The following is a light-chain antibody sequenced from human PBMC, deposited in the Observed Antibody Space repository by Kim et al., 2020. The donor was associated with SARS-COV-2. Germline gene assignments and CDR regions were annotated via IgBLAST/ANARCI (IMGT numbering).Light chain of an antibody. J-gene: IGLJ1*01. CDR1: NCCRVGCSY. V-gene: IGLV2-14*03. Sequence: QLFTLPCAGNNCCRVGCSYISWYQQHPGKAPKLMIYDINRRPAGVSDRFSGSKSANTASLTISGLQAEDEADYYCSSLTGSNKFVFGAGTKVTVL. CDR2: DIN. CDR3: SSLTGSNKFV.